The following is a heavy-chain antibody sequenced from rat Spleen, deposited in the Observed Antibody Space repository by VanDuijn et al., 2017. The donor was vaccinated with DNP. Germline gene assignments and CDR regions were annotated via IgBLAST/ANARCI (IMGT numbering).Heavy chain of an antibody. J-gene: IGHJ2*01. Sequence: EVQLVESGGGLVQPGNSLKLSCAASGFTFNNYWMTWIRQAPGKGLEWISSITNTGGDTYYSDSVRGRFTISRDNAENTVYLQMTSLRSEDTATYYCTNPLLKWGQGVMVTVSS. V-gene: IGHV5-31*01. CDR3: TNPLLK. CDR1: GFTFNNYW. CDR2: ITNTGGDT. D-gene: IGHD3-1*01.